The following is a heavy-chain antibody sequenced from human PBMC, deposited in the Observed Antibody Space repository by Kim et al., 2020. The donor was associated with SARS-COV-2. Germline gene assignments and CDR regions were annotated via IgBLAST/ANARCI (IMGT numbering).Heavy chain of an antibody. CDR1: GFTFSSYA. CDR3: AKNLRATMAGMDV. Sequence: GGSLRLSCAASGFTFSSYAMSWVRQAPGKGLEWVSGTDSGGSSTYYADSVKGRFTISRDNSKNTLYLQMNSLRAEDTAVYYCAKNLRATMAGMDVWGQGT. D-gene: IGHD3-10*01. J-gene: IGHJ6*02. CDR2: TDSGGSST. V-gene: IGHV3-23*03.